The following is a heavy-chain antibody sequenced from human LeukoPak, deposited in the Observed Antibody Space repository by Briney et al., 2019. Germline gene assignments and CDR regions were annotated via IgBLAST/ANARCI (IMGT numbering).Heavy chain of an antibody. V-gene: IGHV4-34*01. D-gene: IGHD6-6*01. Sequence: SETLSLTCAVYGGSFSGYYWAGIRKPPGKGLEGIGEINHSGSTNYNPSLKSRVTISVDTSKNQFSLKLSSVTAADTAVYYCASIAGDSSSSRWGQGTLVTVSS. CDR2: INHSGST. CDR1: GGSFSGYY. CDR3: ASIAGDSSSSR. J-gene: IGHJ4*02.